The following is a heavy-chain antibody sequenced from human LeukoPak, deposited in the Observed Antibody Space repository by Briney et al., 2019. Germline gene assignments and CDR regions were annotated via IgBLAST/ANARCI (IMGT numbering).Heavy chain of an antibody. J-gene: IGHJ6*03. CDR1: GGYISSYF. V-gene: IGHV4-34*01. D-gene: IGHD6-19*01. CDR2: INHSGST. Sequence: PSEPLSLTCTVSGGYISSYFWSWIRQPTGKGLEWMGEINHSGSTNYNPSLKSRVTISVDTSKTHFSLKLSSVTAADTAVYYCARGERQWLGGYYYMDGWGKGTTVSVSS. CDR3: ARGERQWLGGYYYMDG.